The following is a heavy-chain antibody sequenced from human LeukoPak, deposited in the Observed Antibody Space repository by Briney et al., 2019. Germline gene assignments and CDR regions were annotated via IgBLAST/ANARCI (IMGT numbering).Heavy chain of an antibody. D-gene: IGHD1-1*01. CDR1: GGSISSYY. CDR3: ARHGTPGTNLNWFDP. CDR2: IYYSGST. V-gene: IGHV4-59*01. Sequence: PSETLSLTCAVSGGSISSYYWSWIRQAPGKGLEWIGVIYYSGSTNYNPSLMSRVTISVDTSKSQFSLKLSSVTAADTAVYYCARHGTPGTNLNWFDPWGQGTLVTVSS. J-gene: IGHJ5*02.